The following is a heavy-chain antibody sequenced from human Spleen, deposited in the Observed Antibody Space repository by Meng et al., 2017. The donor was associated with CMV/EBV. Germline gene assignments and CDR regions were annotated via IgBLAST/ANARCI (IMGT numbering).Heavy chain of an antibody. J-gene: IGHJ5*02. CDR3: ARAGVRGVIPNWFDP. CDR1: GYTFTSYG. V-gene: IGHV1-18*01. D-gene: IGHD3-10*01. CDR2: ISAYNGNT. Sequence: ASVNVSCKASGYTFTSYGISWVRQAPGQGLEWMGWISAYNGNTNYAQKLQGRVTMTTDTSTSTAYMELRSLRSDDTAVYYCARAGVRGVIPNWFDPWGQGTLVTVSS.